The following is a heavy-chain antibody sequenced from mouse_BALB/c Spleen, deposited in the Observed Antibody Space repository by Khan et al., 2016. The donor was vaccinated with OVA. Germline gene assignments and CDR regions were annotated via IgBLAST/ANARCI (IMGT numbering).Heavy chain of an antibody. D-gene: IGHD2-1*01. V-gene: IGHV1S56*01. CDR1: GYIFTSYY. CDR2: IYPGNLNT. J-gene: IGHJ3*01. CDR3: AREVYYVNYRAWFAY. Sequence: QVQLQQSGPELVKPGASVRISCKASGYIFTSYYINWVKQRPGQGLEWIGWIYPGNLNTKYNEKFKGKATLTADKSSNTAYMQLSSLTSEDSAVYFCAREVYYVNYRAWFAYWGQGTLVTVSA.